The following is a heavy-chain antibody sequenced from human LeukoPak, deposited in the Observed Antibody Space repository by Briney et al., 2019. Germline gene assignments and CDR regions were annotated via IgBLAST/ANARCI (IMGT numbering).Heavy chain of an antibody. CDR1: GYTFTSYA. V-gene: IGHV1-3*01. J-gene: IGHJ4*02. CDR3: GRVDMATTKDY. CDR2: INAGNGNT. D-gene: IGHD5-24*01. Sequence: ASVKVSCKASGYTFTSYAMHWVRQAPGQRLEWMGWINAGNGNTKYSQKFQGRVTITRDTSASTAYMELSSLRSEDTAVYYCGRVDMATTKDYWGQGTLVTVSS.